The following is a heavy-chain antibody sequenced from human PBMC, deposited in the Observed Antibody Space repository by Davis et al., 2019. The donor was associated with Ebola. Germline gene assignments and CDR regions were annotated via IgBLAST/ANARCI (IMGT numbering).Heavy chain of an antibody. CDR1: GFTFSSYA. V-gene: IGHV3-23*01. Sequence: GESLKISCAASGFTFSSYAMSWVRQAPGKGLEWVSAISGSGGSTYYADSVKGRFTISRDNSKNTLYLQMNSLRAEDTAVYYCAKDLGDMPPARSVRDYWGQGTLVTVSS. D-gene: IGHD3-16*01. J-gene: IGHJ4*02. CDR3: AKDLGDMPPARSVRDY. CDR2: ISGSGGST.